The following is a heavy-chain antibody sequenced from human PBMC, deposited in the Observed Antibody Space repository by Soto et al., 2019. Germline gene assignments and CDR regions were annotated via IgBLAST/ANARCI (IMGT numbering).Heavy chain of an antibody. Sequence: EVQLVESGGDLVKPGGSLTLSCAASASTFSNAWMSWVRQAPGKGLEWVARIKSKTDGGTTDYAAPVKGRFTISRDDSKNTLYLHMNSLKTDDTAMYYCSTYDYFWGSDRYRWAYWGQGTLVTVSS. J-gene: IGHJ4*02. V-gene: IGHV3-15*01. D-gene: IGHD3-16*02. CDR2: IKSKTDGGTT. CDR3: STYDYFWGSDRYRWAY. CDR1: ASTFSNAW.